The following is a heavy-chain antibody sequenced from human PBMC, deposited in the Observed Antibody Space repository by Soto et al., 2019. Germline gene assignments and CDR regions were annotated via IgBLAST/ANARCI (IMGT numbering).Heavy chain of an antibody. J-gene: IGHJ6*02. CDR2: INHSGST. D-gene: IGHD3-3*01. V-gene: IGHV4-34*01. Sequence: PSETLSLTCAVYGGSFSGYYLSWIRQPPGKGLEWIGEINHSGSTNYNTCLKSRVTISVDTSKNQFSLKLSSVNAADTTVYYCAGDTIFGVVYYYYGMDVWGQGTTVTVSS. CDR3: AGDTIFGVVYYYYGMDV. CDR1: GGSFSGYY.